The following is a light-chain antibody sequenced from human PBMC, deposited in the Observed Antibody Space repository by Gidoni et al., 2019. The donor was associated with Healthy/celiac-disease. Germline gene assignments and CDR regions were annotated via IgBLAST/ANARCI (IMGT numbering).Light chain of an antibody. CDR3: QQYGSSPPWT. CDR1: QSVSSSY. Sequence: EIVLTQSPGTLSLSPGERATLSCRASQSVSSSYLAWYQQKPGQAPRLLIYGASSRATGIPDRFSGSGSGTDFTLTTSRLEPEDFAVYYCQQYGSSPPWTFGQXTKVEIK. J-gene: IGKJ1*01. CDR2: GAS. V-gene: IGKV3-20*01.